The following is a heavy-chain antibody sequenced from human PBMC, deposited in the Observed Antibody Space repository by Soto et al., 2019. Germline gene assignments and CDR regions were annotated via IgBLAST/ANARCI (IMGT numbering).Heavy chain of an antibody. CDR3: ARGTLRYLEYSPTFDQ. D-gene: IGHD3-3*01. V-gene: IGHV3-11*01. CDR2: VSSSARTI. J-gene: IGHJ4*02. Sequence: GGSLSLSCAAAGFTFIDYYMSWIRQAPGEGLEWVSYVSSSARTIYYADSVKGRFTISRDNAKNSLYLQMNSLRAEDTAVYYCARGTLRYLEYSPTFDQWGQGTLVTVSS. CDR1: GFTFIDYY.